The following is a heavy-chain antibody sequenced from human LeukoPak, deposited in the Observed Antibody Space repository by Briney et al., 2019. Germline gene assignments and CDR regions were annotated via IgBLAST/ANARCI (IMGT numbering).Heavy chain of an antibody. Sequence: SETLSLTCTVSGGSISNYYWSWIRQPPGKGLEWIGFVYYSGSTHYNPSLESRVTISVDVSKNQFSLKLSSVTTAGTAVYYCARDSGKCTTTSCSDYLDYWGQGTLVTVSS. V-gene: IGHV4-59*01. D-gene: IGHD2-2*01. CDR3: ARDSGKCTTTSCSDYLDY. J-gene: IGHJ4*02. CDR1: GGSISNYY. CDR2: VYYSGST.